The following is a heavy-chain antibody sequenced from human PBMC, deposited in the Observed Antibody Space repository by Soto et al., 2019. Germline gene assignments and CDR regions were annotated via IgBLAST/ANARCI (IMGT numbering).Heavy chain of an antibody. J-gene: IGHJ4*02. V-gene: IGHV3-9*02. D-gene: IGHD4-17*01. Sequence: EVQLVESGGGLVQPGRSLRLSCVASGFIADDYAMHWVRQAPGKGLEWVSGISSNSATINYADSVKGRFTISRDNAKNSLFLQMNSLRPENTAFYYCVKDMKWGGMTTIHYFDSWGQGTLVTVSS. CDR2: ISSNSATI. CDR1: GFIADDYA. CDR3: VKDMKWGGMTTIHYFDS.